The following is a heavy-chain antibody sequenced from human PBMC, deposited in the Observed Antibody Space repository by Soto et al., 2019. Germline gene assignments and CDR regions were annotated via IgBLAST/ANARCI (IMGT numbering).Heavy chain of an antibody. D-gene: IGHD3-3*01. J-gene: IGHJ5*02. CDR2: FRTGGDDGTT. CDR1: GFTFSSYS. CDR3: AKNAIFGVHAGMPLDP. Sequence: GSLRLSCAASGFTFSSYSMSWVRQAPGKGPEWVSGFRTGGDDGTTYYADSVKGRFTISRENSKNTLYLQMNSLRAEDTAVYYCAKNAIFGVHAGMPLDPWGQGTLVTVSS. V-gene: IGHV3-23*01.